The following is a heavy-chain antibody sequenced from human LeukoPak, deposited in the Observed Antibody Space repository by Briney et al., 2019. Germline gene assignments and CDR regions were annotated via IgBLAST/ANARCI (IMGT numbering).Heavy chain of an antibody. CDR3: AKWYYYDSSGYSIPFDY. CDR1: GFTFSSYG. D-gene: IGHD3-22*01. J-gene: IGHJ4*02. Sequence: LSGGSLRLSCAASGFTFSSYGMSWVRQAPGKGLEWVSAISGSGGSTYYADSVKGRFTISRDNSKNTLYLQMNSLRAKDTAVYYCAKWYYYDSSGYSIPFDYWGQGTLVTVSS. V-gene: IGHV3-23*01. CDR2: ISGSGGST.